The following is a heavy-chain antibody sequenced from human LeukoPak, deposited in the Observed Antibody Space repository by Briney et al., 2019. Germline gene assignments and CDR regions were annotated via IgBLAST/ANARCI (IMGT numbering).Heavy chain of an antibody. CDR3: AREYSSSFGWFDP. J-gene: IGHJ5*02. CDR1: GGSISSYY. D-gene: IGHD6-6*01. CDR2: IYYSGST. Sequence: SETLSLTCTVSGGSISSYYWSWIRQPPGKGLEWIGCIYYSGSTNYNPSLRSRVTISVDTSKNQFSLKLSSVTAADTAVYYCAREYSSSFGWFDPWGQGTLVTVSS. V-gene: IGHV4-59*01.